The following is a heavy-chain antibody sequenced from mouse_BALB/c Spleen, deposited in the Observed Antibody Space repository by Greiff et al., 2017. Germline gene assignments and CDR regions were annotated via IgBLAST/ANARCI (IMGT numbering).Heavy chain of an antibody. Sequence: EVKLMESGGGLVQPGGSLRLSCATSGFTFTDYYMSWVRQPPGKALEWLGFIRNKANGYTTEYSASVKGRFTISRDNSQSILYLQMNTLRAEDSATYYCARDNPLYYYGPGAYWGQGTLVTVSA. V-gene: IGHV7-3*02. D-gene: IGHD1-1*01. J-gene: IGHJ3*01. CDR1: GFTFTDYY. CDR3: ARDNPLYYYGPGAY. CDR2: IRNKANGYTT.